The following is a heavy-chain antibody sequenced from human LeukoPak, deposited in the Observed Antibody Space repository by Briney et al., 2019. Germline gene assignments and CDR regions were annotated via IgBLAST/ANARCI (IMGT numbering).Heavy chain of an antibody. CDR3: AKEHSVLTMMRGLDS. J-gene: IGHJ4*02. CDR1: GFTFSNYA. V-gene: IGHV3-23*01. D-gene: IGHD3-22*01. Sequence: GGSLRLSCAASGFTFSNYALHRVRQAPGKGLEWVSGISVSGGSIYYADSVTGRFTISRDNSKDTLYLQMNSLRVEDTALYYCAKEHSVLTMMRGLDSWGQGTLVTVSS. CDR2: ISVSGGSI.